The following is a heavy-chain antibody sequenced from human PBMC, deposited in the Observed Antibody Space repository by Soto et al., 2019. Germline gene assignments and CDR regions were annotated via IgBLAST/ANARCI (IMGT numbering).Heavy chain of an antibody. J-gene: IGHJ4*02. CDR1: DGSISTSSYY. D-gene: IGHD3-22*01. V-gene: IGHV4-39*01. Sequence: LSLTCTVSDGSISTSSYYWGWIRQSPGKGLEWIGTIFYTGRTYYNPSLESRVTLSVDTSKNQFSLHLTSVTAADTAMYYCTRHHPHHYDSSGYFDYWGQGTLVTVS. CDR3: TRHHPHHYDSSGYFDY. CDR2: IFYTGRT.